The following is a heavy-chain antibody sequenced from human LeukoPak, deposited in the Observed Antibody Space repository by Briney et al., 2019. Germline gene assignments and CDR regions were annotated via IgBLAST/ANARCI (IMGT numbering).Heavy chain of an antibody. CDR2: INHSGST. CDR3: ARGVSRPMVRGVIKPFDY. V-gene: IGHV4-34*01. Sequence: KPSETLSLTCAVYGGSFSGYYWSWIRQPPGKGLEWIGEINHSGSTNYNPSLKSRVTISVDTSKNQFSLKLSSVTAADTAVYYCARGVSRPMVRGVIKPFDYWGQGTLVTVSS. D-gene: IGHD3-10*01. J-gene: IGHJ4*02. CDR1: GGSFSGYY.